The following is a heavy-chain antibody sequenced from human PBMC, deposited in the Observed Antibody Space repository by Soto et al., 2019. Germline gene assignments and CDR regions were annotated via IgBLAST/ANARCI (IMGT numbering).Heavy chain of an antibody. CDR1: GFTVSSNY. V-gene: IGHV3-53*01. CDR2: IYSGDTT. J-gene: IGHJ4*02. Sequence: LRLSCAASGFTVSSNYMSWVRQAPGKGLEWVSVIYSGDTTYYADSVKGRFTISRDNSKNTLFLQMNSLRAEDTAVYYCATRIAATGRYFFDYWGQGTLVTVSS. D-gene: IGHD6-13*01. CDR3: ATRIAATGRYFFDY.